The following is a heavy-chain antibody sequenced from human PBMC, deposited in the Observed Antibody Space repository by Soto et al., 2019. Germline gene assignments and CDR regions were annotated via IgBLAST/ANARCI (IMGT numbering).Heavy chain of an antibody. CDR3: ARGQSGCSGGSCYSLYGMDV. Sequence: QVQLVQSGAEVKKPGSSVKVSCKASGGTFSSYAISWVRQAPGQGLEWMGGIIPIFGTANYAQKFQGRVTITADESTSTASMELSSLRSEDTAVYYCARGQSGCSGGSCYSLYGMDVWGQGTTVTVSS. D-gene: IGHD2-15*01. CDR1: GGTFSSYA. J-gene: IGHJ6*02. CDR2: IIPIFGTA. V-gene: IGHV1-69*01.